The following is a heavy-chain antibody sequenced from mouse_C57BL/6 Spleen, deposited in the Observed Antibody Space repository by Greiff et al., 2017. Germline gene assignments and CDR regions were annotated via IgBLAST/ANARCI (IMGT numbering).Heavy chain of an antibody. V-gene: IGHV1-43*01. J-gene: IGHJ4*01. CDR3: ARPGYGAMDY. D-gene: IGHD2-2*01. CDR2: INPSTGGT. Sequence: DVQLQESGPELVKPGASVKISCKASGYSFTGYYMHWVKQSSEKSLEWIGEINPSTGGTSYNQKFKGKATLTVDKSSSTAYMQLKSLTSEDSAVYYCARPGYGAMDYWGQGTSVTVSS. CDR1: GYSFTGYY.